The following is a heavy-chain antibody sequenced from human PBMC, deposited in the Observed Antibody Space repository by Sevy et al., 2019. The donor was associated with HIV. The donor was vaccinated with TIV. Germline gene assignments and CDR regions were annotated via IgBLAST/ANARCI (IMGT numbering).Heavy chain of an antibody. CDR3: VRGTSGWYGVDF. V-gene: IGHV3-74*01. CDR1: GFTLSGYW. Sequence: GGSLRLSCAPSGFTLSGYWMHWVRQAPGKGLEWVSYMNSDGTVIKYADFVQDRFIMSRDNAKNTLFLQMNSLTVADTALYYCVRGTSGWYGVDFWGQGTLVTVSS. CDR2: MNSDGTVI. D-gene: IGHD6-19*01. J-gene: IGHJ4*02.